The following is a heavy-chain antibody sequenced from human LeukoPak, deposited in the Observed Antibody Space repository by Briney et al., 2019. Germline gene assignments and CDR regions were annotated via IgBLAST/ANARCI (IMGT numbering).Heavy chain of an antibody. D-gene: IGHD2-2*01. CDR2: ISAYNGNT. J-gene: IGHJ5*02. CDR3: ARNPLPAASGWFDP. CDR1: GYTFTSYG. Sequence: GASVTVPCKASGYTFTSYGICWVRLAPAPGLEWMGLISAYNGNTNYAQKPHGRVTMNTDTSTSTAYMELRSLRSDDTAVYYCARNPLPAASGWFDPCGQGTLVTVSS. V-gene: IGHV1-18*04.